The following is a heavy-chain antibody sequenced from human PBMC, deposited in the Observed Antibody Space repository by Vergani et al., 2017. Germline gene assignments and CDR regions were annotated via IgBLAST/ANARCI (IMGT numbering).Heavy chain of an antibody. CDR2: IYYSGST. Sequence: QLQLQESGPGLVKPSETLSLTCTVSGGSISSSSYYWGWIRQPPGKGLEWIGSIYYSGSTYYNPSLKSRVTISVDTSKNQFSLKLSSVTAADTAVYYCASLQGWQWLDYYFDYWGQGTLVTVSS. V-gene: IGHV4-39*07. J-gene: IGHJ4*02. CDR1: GGSISSSSYY. D-gene: IGHD6-19*01. CDR3: ASLQGWQWLDYYFDY.